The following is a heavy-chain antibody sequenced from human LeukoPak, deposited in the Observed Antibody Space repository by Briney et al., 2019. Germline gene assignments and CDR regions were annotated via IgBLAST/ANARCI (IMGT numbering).Heavy chain of an antibody. V-gene: IGHV3-21*01. J-gene: IGHJ6*04. D-gene: IGHD3-10*01. Sequence: PGGSLRLSCAASGFTFSSYSMNWVRQAPGKGLERVSSISSSSSYIYYADSVKGRFTISRDNAKNSLYPQMNSLRAEDTAVYYCARDGRDGSGSYYNYYYGMDVWGKGTTVTISS. CDR2: ISSSSSYI. CDR3: ARDGRDGSGSYYNYYYGMDV. CDR1: GFTFSSYS.